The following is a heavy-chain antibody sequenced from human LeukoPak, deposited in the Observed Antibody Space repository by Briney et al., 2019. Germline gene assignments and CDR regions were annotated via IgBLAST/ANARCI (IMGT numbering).Heavy chain of an antibody. D-gene: IGHD6-19*01. Sequence: NPSETLSLTCTVSGGSISSSSYYWGWIRQPPGKVLEWIGSIYYSGSTYYNPSLKSRVTISVDTSKNQFSLKLSSVTAADTAVYYCARQSGVYSSGWYSGYYYGMDVWGQGTTVTVSS. CDR2: IYYSGST. CDR1: GGSISSSSYY. J-gene: IGHJ6*02. V-gene: IGHV4-39*01. CDR3: ARQSGVYSSGWYSGYYYGMDV.